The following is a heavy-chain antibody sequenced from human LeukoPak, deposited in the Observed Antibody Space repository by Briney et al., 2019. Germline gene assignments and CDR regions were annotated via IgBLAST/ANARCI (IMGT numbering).Heavy chain of an antibody. V-gene: IGHV3-30*18. Sequence: GGSLRLSCAASGFTFRNYVIHWVRQAPGKGLEWVAVTSSDLNVKLYADSVKGRFTISRDNSRSTLYLQMNSLRAEDTAVYYCAKSHSSSSYFYYGMDVWGQGTTVTVSS. CDR1: GFTFRNYV. D-gene: IGHD6-13*01. J-gene: IGHJ6*02. CDR3: AKSHSSSSYFYYGMDV. CDR2: TSSDLNVK.